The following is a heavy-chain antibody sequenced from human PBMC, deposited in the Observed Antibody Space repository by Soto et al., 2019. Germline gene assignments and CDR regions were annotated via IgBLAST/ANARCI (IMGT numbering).Heavy chain of an antibody. CDR2: MNPNSGNT. D-gene: IGHD4-17*01. Sequence: GASVKVSCKASGYTFTSYDINWVRQATGQGLEWMGWMNPNSGNTGYAQKFQGRVTMTRNTSISTAYMELSSLRSEDTAVYYCARAGQGYELLWVYYGDYPYYFDYWGQGTLVTVSS. J-gene: IGHJ4*02. CDR1: GYTFTSYD. V-gene: IGHV1-8*01. CDR3: ARAGQGYELLWVYYGDYPYYFDY.